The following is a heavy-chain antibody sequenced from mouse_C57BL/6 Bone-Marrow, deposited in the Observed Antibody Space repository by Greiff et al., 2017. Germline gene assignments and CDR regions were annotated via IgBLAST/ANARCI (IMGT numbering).Heavy chain of an antibody. CDR1: GFTFSSYG. V-gene: IGHV5-6*02. CDR3: AKRAAWFAY. Sequence: EVMLVESGGDLVKPGGSLKLSCAASGFTFSSYGMSWVRQTPDKRLEWVATISSGGSYTYSPDSVQGRFTISRDNAKNTLYLQMSSLKAEDTAMYYCAKRAAWFAYWGQGTLVTVSA. J-gene: IGHJ3*01. CDR2: ISSGGSYT.